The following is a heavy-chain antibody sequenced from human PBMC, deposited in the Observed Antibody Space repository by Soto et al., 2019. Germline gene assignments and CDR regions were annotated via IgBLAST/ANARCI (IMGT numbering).Heavy chain of an antibody. CDR3: AKLGHWLVRDYGMDV. Sequence: EVQLLESGGGLVQPGGSLRLSCAASGFTFSSYAMSWVRRAPGKGLEWVSAISGSGGSTYYADSVKGRFTISRDNSKNTLYLQMNSLRAEDTAVSYCAKLGHWLVRDYGMDVWGQGTTVTVSS. CDR2: ISGSGGST. J-gene: IGHJ6*02. V-gene: IGHV3-23*01. CDR1: GFTFSSYA. D-gene: IGHD6-19*01.